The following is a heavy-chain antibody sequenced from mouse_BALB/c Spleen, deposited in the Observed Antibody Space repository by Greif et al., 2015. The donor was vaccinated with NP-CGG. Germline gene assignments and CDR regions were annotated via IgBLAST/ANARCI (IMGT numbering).Heavy chain of an antibody. V-gene: IGHV5-17*02. J-gene: IGHJ3*01. Sequence: EVMLVESGGGLVQPGGSRKLSCAASGFTLSSFGMHWVRQAPEKGLEWVAYISSGSSTIYYADTVKGRFTISRDNPKNTLFLQMTSLRSEDTAMYYCARDRYAWFAYWGQGTLVTVSA. CDR2: ISSGSSTI. D-gene: IGHD2-14*01. CDR1: GFTLSSFG. CDR3: ARDRYAWFAY.